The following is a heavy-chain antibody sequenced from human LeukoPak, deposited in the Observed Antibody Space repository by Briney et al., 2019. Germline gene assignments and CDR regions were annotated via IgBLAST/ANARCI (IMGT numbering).Heavy chain of an antibody. V-gene: IGHV3-9*01. J-gene: IGHJ5*02. Sequence: GGSLRLSCAASGFTFDDYAMRWVRQAPGKGLEWVSGISWNSGSIGYADSVKGRFTISRDNAKNSLYLQMNSLRAEDTALYYCAKGRDKYQLLSKNWFDPWGQRTLVTVSS. CDR1: GFTFDDYA. D-gene: IGHD2-2*01. CDR3: AKGRDKYQLLSKNWFDP. CDR2: ISWNSGSI.